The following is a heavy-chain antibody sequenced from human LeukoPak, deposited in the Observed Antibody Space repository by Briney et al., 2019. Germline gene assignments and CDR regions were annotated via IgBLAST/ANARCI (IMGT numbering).Heavy chain of an antibody. V-gene: IGHV1-2*02. CDR3: ARESGYYGANGWFDP. CDR1: GYTFTGYY. D-gene: IGHD4-17*01. J-gene: IGHJ5*02. Sequence: GASVKVSCKASGYTFTGYYMHWVRQAPGQGLEWMGWINPNSGGTNYGQKFQGRVTMTRDTSISTAYMELSRLRSDDTAVYYCARESGYYGANGWFDPWGQGTLVTVSS. CDR2: INPNSGGT.